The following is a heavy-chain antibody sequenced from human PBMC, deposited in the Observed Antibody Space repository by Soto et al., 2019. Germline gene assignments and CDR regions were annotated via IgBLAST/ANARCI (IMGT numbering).Heavy chain of an antibody. Sequence: QVQLVQSGAEVKKPGASVKVSCKASGYTFTSHYMHWVRQAPGQGLEWMGIINPSGGSTSYAQKFQGRVTMTRDTSTSTVYMELSSLRSEDTAVYYCARDLIIVVVPAANIPTAYSMDVWGQGTTVTVSS. V-gene: IGHV1-46*01. D-gene: IGHD2-2*01. CDR2: INPSGGST. CDR3: ARDLIIVVVPAANIPTAYSMDV. J-gene: IGHJ6*02. CDR1: GYTFTSHY.